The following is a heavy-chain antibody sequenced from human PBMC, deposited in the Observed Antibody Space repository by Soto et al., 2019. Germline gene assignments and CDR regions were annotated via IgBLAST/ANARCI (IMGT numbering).Heavy chain of an antibody. V-gene: IGHV4-30-2*01. CDR2: IYDSGST. Sequence: XQRLPRPGAVSGGYSSGGNYSWSWIRQPPGKVLEWIVFIYDSGSTYYNSSPKSRVTISVDRSKNHLFLNLTSVTAADTAVYYCATYRKFFQFWGQGTKVTVS. D-gene: IGHD3-3*01. CDR1: GGYSSGGNYS. CDR3: ATYRKFFQF. J-gene: IGHJ3*01.